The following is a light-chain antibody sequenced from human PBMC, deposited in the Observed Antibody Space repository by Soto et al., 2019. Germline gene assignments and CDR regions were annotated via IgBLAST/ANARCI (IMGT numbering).Light chain of an antibody. V-gene: IGKV3-15*01. J-gene: IGKJ5*01. CDR3: QQRSNWIT. CDR1: QSVGSN. Sequence: IVMTQSPATLSVSPGERATHSCRASQSVGSNLAWYQQKPDQAPRLLIYGASTRATGIPARFSGSGSGTEFTLTISSLQSEDFAVYYCQQRSNWITFGQGTRLEIK. CDR2: GAS.